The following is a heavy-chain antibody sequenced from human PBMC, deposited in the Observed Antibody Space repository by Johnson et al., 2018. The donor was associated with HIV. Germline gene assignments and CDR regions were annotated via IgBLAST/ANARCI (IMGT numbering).Heavy chain of an antibody. V-gene: IGHV3-66*02. CDR2: IYSGGST. Sequence: VYLVESGGGLVQPGGSLRLSCAASGFTVSSNYMSWVRQAPGKGLEWVSVIYSGGSTYYADSVKGRFTISRDNSKNTLYLQMNSLRAEDTAVYYCARASSGYYSDAFDIWGQGTMVTVSS. J-gene: IGHJ3*02. CDR3: ARASSGYYSDAFDI. CDR1: GFTVSSNY. D-gene: IGHD3-22*01.